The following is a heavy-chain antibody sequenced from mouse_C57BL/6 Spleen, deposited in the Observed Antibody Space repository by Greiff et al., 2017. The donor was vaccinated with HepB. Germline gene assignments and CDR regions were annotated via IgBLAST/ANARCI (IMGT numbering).Heavy chain of an antibody. J-gene: IGHJ4*01. CDR2: ISSGGDYI. V-gene: IGHV5-9-1*02. Sequence: EVQLVESGEGLVKPGGSLKLSCAASGFTFSSYAMSWVRQTPEKRLEWVAYISSGGDYIYYADTVKGRFTISRDNARNTLYLQMSSLKSEDTAVYYCTRVLYYYAMDYWGQGTSVTVSS. CDR3: TRVLYYYAMDY. D-gene: IGHD1-1*01. CDR1: GFTFSSYA.